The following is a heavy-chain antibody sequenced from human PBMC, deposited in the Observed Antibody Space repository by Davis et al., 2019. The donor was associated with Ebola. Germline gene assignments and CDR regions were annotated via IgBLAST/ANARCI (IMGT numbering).Heavy chain of an antibody. CDR3: ARAGGSTTLTAPSMDV. J-gene: IGHJ6*02. V-gene: IGHV3-23*01. CDR2: ISGNGRST. CDR1: GFTITTYA. Sequence: GESLKISCVVSGFTITTYAMSWVRQAPGKGLEWVSGISGNGRSTYYADSVKGRFTISRDNAKNSLYLQMNSLRAEDTAVYYCARAGGSTTLTAPSMDVWGQGTTVTVSS. D-gene: IGHD2-21*02.